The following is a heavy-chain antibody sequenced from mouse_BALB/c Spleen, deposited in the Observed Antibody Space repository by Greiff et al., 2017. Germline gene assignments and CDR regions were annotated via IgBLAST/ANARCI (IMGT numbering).Heavy chain of an antibody. Sequence: EVQVVESGGGLVKPGGSLKLSCAASGFTFSDYYMYWVRQTPEKRLEWVATISDGGSYTYYPDSVKGRFTISRDNAKNNLYLQMSSLKSEDTAMYYCARPDYYGYVAYWGQGTLVTVSA. D-gene: IGHD1-2*01. V-gene: IGHV5-4*02. J-gene: IGHJ3*01. CDR2: ISDGGSYT. CDR3: ARPDYYGYVAY. CDR1: GFTFSDYY.